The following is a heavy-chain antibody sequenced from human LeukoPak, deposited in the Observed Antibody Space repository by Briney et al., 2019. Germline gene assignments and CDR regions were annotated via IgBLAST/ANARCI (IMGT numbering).Heavy chain of an antibody. D-gene: IGHD3-22*01. V-gene: IGHV3-23*01. CDR3: AKATEFYYESSGYYSS. Sequence: GGSLRLSCAASGFTFSSYAMTWVRQAPGKGLEWVSAISGSGGSTYYADSVKGRFTISRDNSKNTLYLQMDSLRAEETAIYYCAKATEFYYESSGYYSSWGQGTLVTVSS. J-gene: IGHJ4*02. CDR2: ISGSGGST. CDR1: GFTFSSYA.